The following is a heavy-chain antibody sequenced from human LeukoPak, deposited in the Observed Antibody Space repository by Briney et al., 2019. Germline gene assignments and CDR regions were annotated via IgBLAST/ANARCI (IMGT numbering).Heavy chain of an antibody. CDR2: ISSSSSTI. D-gene: IGHD3-3*01. CDR3: ARDLDDFWSGYHYYGMDV. J-gene: IGHJ6*02. CDR1: GFTFSDYY. V-gene: IGHV3-11*04. Sequence: GGSLRLSCAASGFTFSDYYMSWIRQAPGKGLEWVSYISSSSSTIYYADSVKGRFTISRDNAKNSLYLQMNSLRDEDTAVYYCARDLDDFWSGYHYYGMDVWGQGTTVTVSS.